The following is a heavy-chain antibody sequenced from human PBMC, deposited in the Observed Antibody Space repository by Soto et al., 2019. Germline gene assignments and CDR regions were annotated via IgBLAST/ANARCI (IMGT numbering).Heavy chain of an antibody. D-gene: IGHD3-9*01. CDR1: GGSISSGAYY. Sequence: SETLSLTCTVSGGSISSGAYYWSWIRQHPGKGLEWIGYIYYSGSTYYNPSLKSRVTISVDTSKNQFSLKLSSVTAADTAVYYCARGKTGPPNWFDPWGQGTRVTVSS. J-gene: IGHJ5*02. V-gene: IGHV4-31*03. CDR3: ARGKTGPPNWFDP. CDR2: IYYSGST.